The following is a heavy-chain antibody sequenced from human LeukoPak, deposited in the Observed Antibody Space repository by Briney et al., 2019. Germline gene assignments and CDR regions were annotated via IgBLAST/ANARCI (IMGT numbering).Heavy chain of an antibody. Sequence: GRSLRLSCAASGFTFSSYGMHWVRQAPGKGLEWVAAIWYDGSNKYYADSVKGRFTISRDNSKNTLYLQMNSLRAEDTAVYYCARPRTTVVTEDAFDYWGQGTLVTVSS. CDR1: GFTFSSYG. V-gene: IGHV3-33*01. J-gene: IGHJ4*02. D-gene: IGHD4-23*01. CDR3: ARPRTTVVTEDAFDY. CDR2: IWYDGSNK.